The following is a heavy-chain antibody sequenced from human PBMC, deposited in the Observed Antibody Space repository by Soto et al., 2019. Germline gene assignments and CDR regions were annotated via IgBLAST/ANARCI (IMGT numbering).Heavy chain of an antibody. D-gene: IGHD3-10*01. CDR2: IDPSDSYT. CDR1: GYSFTSYW. J-gene: IGHJ6*02. CDR3: ASRGGNVYYYYGMDV. V-gene: IGHV5-10-1*01. Sequence: PGESLKISWKGAGYSFTSYWISWVRQMPGKGLEWMGRIDPSDSYTNYSPSFQGHVTISADKSISTAYLQWSSLKASDTAMYYCASRGGNVYYYYGMDVWGQGTTVNVSS.